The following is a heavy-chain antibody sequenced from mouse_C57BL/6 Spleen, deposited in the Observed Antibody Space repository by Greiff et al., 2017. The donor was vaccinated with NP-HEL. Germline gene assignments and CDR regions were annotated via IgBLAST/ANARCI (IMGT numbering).Heavy chain of an antibody. Sequence: QVQLQQSGPELVKPGASVKMSCKASGYTFTSYGISWVKQRTGQGLEWIGEIYPRSGNTYYNEKFKGKATLTADKYSSTAYMELRSLTSEDSAVYFCAREGNYDYDRDYWGQGTSVTVSS. CDR2: IYPRSGNT. V-gene: IGHV1-81*01. CDR1: GYTFTSYG. D-gene: IGHD2-4*01. J-gene: IGHJ4*01. CDR3: AREGNYDYDRDY.